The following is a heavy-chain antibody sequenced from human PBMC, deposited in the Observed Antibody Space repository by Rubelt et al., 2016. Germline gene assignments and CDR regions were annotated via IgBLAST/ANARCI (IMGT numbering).Heavy chain of an antibody. Sequence: QLQLQASGPGLVKPSETLSLTCTVSGGSISSSNYSWGWIRQPPGKGLEWLGRIYYSGTTYSNSLLQYRVTMSLTTSKNQFALRLVSVTAADTAVEYCAREDCGPGRYFEMDGWGQGTTVTVS. CDR3: AREDCGPGRYFEMDG. D-gene: IGHD3-3*01. V-gene: IGHV4-39*07. J-gene: IGHJ6*02. CDR2: IYYSGTT. CDR1: GGSISSSNYS.